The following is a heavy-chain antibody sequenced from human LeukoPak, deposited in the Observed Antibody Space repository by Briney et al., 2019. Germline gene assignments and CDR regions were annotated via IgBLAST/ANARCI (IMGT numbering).Heavy chain of an antibody. CDR1: GYTFIDDY. CDR2: INPKSGDS. J-gene: IGHJ5*02. V-gene: IGHV1-2*02. Sequence: ASVKVSCTASGYTFIDDYIYWLRQAPGQGPEYMGWINPKSGDSRFVEKFQGRVTLTRDTSIRTNYLELKRLRCDDTAVYYCATDVETGSWGQGTLVTVSS. D-gene: IGHD2-21*02. CDR3: ATDVETGS.